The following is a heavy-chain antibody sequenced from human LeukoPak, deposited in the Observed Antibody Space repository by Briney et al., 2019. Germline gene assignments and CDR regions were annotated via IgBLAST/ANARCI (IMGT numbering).Heavy chain of an antibody. D-gene: IGHD6-19*01. CDR3: AKDDSIWSRSGAEFFQH. Sequence: GGSLRLSCAASGFTFSSYAMHWVRQAPGKGLEWVAVISYDGSNKYYADSVKGRFSISRDNSKNTLYLQMNSLRAEDTAVYYCAKDDSIWSRSGAEFFQHWGQGTLVTVSS. J-gene: IGHJ1*01. CDR1: GFTFSSYA. V-gene: IGHV3-30-3*01. CDR2: ISYDGSNK.